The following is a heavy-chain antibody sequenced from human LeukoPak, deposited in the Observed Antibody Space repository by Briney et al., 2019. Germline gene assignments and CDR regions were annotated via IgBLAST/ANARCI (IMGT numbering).Heavy chain of an antibody. CDR3: ARGQPLTSMLVVVIELDY. J-gene: IGHJ4*02. CDR1: GYTFTGYY. D-gene: IGHD3-22*01. V-gene: IGHV1-2*02. Sequence: GASVKVSCKASGYTFTGYYMHWVRQAPGQGLEWMGWINPNSGGTNYAQKFQGRVTMTRDTSISTAYMELSRLRSDDTAVYYCARGQPLTSMLVVVIELDYWGQGTLVTVSS. CDR2: INPNSGGT.